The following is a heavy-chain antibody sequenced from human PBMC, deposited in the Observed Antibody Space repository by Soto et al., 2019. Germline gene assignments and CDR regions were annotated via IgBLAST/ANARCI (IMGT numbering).Heavy chain of an antibody. CDR3: AKGNDYDSYYFDY. J-gene: IGHJ4*02. CDR1: GFTFSNYA. D-gene: IGHD3-22*01. CDR2: ISGSGGST. V-gene: IGHV3-23*01. Sequence: EVQLLESGGGLVQPGGSLRLSCAASGFTFSNYAMSWVRQAPGKGLEWVSAISGSGGSTYYADSVKGRFTISRDNSKNTLYLQMNTLRDEDTAIYYGAKGNDYDSYYFDYWGQGTLVTVSS.